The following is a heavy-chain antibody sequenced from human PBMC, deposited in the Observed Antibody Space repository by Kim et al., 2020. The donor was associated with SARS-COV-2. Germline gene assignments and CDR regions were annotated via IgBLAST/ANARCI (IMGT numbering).Heavy chain of an antibody. J-gene: IGHJ4*02. CDR3: ARGSGWAFDY. Sequence: DNTKYSRKFQGRVTITRDTSAGTAYMGLTSLRSEDTAIYYCARGSGWAFDYWGQGTLVTVAS. D-gene: IGHD6-19*01. V-gene: IGHV1-3*01. CDR2: DNT.